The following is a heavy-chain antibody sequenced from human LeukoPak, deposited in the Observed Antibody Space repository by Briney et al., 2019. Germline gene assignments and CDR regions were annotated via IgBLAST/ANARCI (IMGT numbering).Heavy chain of an antibody. V-gene: IGHV3-30-3*01. D-gene: IGHD6-13*01. CDR2: ISYDGSNK. CDR1: GFTFSSYA. CDR3: ARSRVAAGFFDI. Sequence: SGGSLRLSCAASGFTFSSYAMHWVRQAPGKGLEWVAVISYDGSNKYYADSVKGRFTISRDNSKNTLYLQMNSLRAEDTAVYYCARSRVAAGFFDIWGQGTMVTVSS. J-gene: IGHJ3*02.